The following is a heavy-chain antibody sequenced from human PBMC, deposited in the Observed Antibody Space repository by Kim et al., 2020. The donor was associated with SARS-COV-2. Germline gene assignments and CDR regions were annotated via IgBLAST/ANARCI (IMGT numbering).Heavy chain of an antibody. CDR3: ANDMVRGVWDY. Sequence: YYADAVKGRFTISRDNSKNTLYLQMNSLRAEDTAVYYCANDMVRGVWDYWGQGTLVTVSS. D-gene: IGHD3-10*01. V-gene: IGHV3-23*01. J-gene: IGHJ4*02.